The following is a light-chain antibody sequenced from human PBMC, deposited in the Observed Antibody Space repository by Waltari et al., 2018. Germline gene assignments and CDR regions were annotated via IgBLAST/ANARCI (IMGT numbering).Light chain of an antibody. J-gene: IGLJ2*01. CDR3: SSYTSTNTHVV. CDR1: SSDIGGYDF. Sequence: QSTLTQPASVSGSRGQTITISCTGTSSDIGGYDFVSWYQQFPGKAPKLIIYYVNNRPSGGSDRFAGFKSGNTASLTISGLQPEDEAEYYCSSYTSTNTHVVFGGGTKLTVL. V-gene: IGLV2-14*03. CDR2: YVN.